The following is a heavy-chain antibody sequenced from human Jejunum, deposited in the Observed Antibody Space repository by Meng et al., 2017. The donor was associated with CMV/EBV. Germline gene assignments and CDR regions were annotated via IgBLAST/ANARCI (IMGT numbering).Heavy chain of an antibody. CDR1: GFTFSTYG. J-gene: IGHJ4*02. V-gene: IGHV3-21*01. D-gene: IGHD3-3*01. CDR3: ARAQDRFLAWLPDH. Sequence: SGFTFSTYGMNWVRRAPGTGLEWVSSISGSSNDIQYADSVKGRFTVSRGNARNSLYLQMNSLRAEDTAVYYCARAQDRFLAWLPDHWGQGTLVTVSS. CDR2: ISGSSNDI.